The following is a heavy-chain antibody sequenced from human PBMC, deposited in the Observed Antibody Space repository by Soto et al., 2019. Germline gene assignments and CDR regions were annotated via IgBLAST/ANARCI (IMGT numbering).Heavy chain of an antibody. CDR1: GFTFTNYA. D-gene: IGHD3-10*01. CDR2: ISGSGGST. Sequence: EVQLLESGGRLVQPGGSLRLACEVSGFTFTNYAMSWVRQAPGKGLEWLSRISGSGGSTSYADSVKGRFTVSRDNSKNTLYLQMDSLRTEVTAVYYCAKNLWFGESVCDSCGQGTLVTVSS. J-gene: IGHJ4*02. CDR3: AKNLWFGESVCDS. V-gene: IGHV3-23*01.